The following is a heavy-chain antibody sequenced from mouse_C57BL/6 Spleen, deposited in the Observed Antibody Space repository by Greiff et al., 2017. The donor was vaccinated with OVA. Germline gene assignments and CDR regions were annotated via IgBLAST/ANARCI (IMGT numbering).Heavy chain of an antibody. CDR1: GYTFTSYG. J-gene: IGHJ2*01. CDR3: ARTEGIYYYFDY. Sequence: QVHVKQSGAELARPGASVKLSCKASGYTFTSYGISWVKQRTGQGLEWIGEIYPRSGNTYYNEKFKGKATLTADKSSSTAYMELRSLTSEDSAVYFCARTEGIYYYFDYWGQGTTLTVSS. D-gene: IGHD1-1*01. CDR2: IYPRSGNT. V-gene: IGHV1-81*01.